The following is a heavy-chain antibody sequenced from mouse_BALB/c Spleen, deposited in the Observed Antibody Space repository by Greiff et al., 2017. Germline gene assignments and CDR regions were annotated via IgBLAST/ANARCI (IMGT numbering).Heavy chain of an antibody. D-gene: IGHD2-10*02. CDR3: ARVGYGNYVFYYAMDY. Sequence: EVQLQQSGPGLVKPSQSLSLTCSVTGYSITSGYYWNWIRQFPGNKLEWMGYISYDGSNNYNPSLKNRISITRDTSKNQFFLKLNSVTTEDTATYYCARVGYGNYVFYYAMDYWGQGTSVTVSS. J-gene: IGHJ4*01. CDR2: ISYDGSN. CDR1: GYSITSGYY. V-gene: IGHV3-6*02.